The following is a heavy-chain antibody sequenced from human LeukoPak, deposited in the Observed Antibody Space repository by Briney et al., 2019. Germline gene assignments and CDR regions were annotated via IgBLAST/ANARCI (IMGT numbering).Heavy chain of an antibody. CDR3: ARGCYYDSSGYRRCYFDH. V-gene: IGHV1-8*01. J-gene: IGHJ4*02. CDR1: GYTFTSYD. CDR2: MNPNSGNT. D-gene: IGHD3-22*01. Sequence: ASVKVSCKASGYTFTSYDINWVRQATGQGLEWMGWMNPNSGNTGYAQKFQGRVTMTRNTSISTAYMELSSLRSEDTAVYYCARGCYYDSSGYRRCYFDHWGQGTLVTVSS.